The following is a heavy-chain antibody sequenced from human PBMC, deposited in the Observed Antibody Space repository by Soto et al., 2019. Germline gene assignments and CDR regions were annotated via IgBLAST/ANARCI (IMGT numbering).Heavy chain of an antibody. J-gene: IGHJ4*02. CDR1: GFTVSSNY. V-gene: IGHV3-66*01. CDR3: AREGGDLGQEGDQFDY. Sequence: EVQLVESGGGLVQPGGSLRLSCAASGFTVSSNYMSWVRQAPGKGLEWVSVIYSGGSTYYADSVKGRFTISRDNSKNTLYLQMNSLRAEDTAVYYCAREGGDLGQEGDQFDYWGQGTLVTVSS. D-gene: IGHD2-21*02. CDR2: IYSGGST.